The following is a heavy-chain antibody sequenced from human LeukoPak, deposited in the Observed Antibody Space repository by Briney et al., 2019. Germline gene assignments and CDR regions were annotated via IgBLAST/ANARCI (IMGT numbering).Heavy chain of an antibody. D-gene: IGHD6-13*01. CDR1: GGSISSGGYY. J-gene: IGHJ5*02. CDR3: ARAEGWQQARFDP. V-gene: IGHV4-30-2*01. CDR2: IYHSGST. Sequence: SQTLSLTCTVSGGSISSGGYYWSWIRQPPGKGLEWIGYIYHSGSTYYNPSLKSRVTISVDRSKNQFSLKLSSVTAADTAVYYCARAEGWQQARFDPWGQGTLVTVSS.